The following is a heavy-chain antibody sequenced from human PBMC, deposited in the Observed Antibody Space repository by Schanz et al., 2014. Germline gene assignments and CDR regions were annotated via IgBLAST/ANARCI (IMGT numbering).Heavy chain of an antibody. Sequence: DVQLLESGGGLVQPGGSLRLSCAASGFTFSSYAMGWVRQARGKGLEWVSAMNESHSTIYYADSVRGRFTISRDNAENTLFLQMNSLRAEDTAVYYCARKVVATIGGHNDNWGQGTLVIVSS. J-gene: IGHJ4*02. CDR2: MNESHSTI. V-gene: IGHV3-23*01. D-gene: IGHD5-12*01. CDR1: GFTFSSYA. CDR3: ARKVVATIGGHNDN.